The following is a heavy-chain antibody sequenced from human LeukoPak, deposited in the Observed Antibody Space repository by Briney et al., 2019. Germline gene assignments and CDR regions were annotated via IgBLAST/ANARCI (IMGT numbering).Heavy chain of an antibody. V-gene: IGHV3-23*01. D-gene: IGHD3-22*01. Sequence: PGGSLRLSCAASGFTFSSYAMSWVRQAPGKGLEWVSAISGSGGSTYYADSVKGRFTISRDNSKNTLYLQMNSLRAEDTAVYYCAKDGVHSSGYHYGDAFDIWGQGTMVTVSS. CDR3: AKDGVHSSGYHYGDAFDI. CDR2: ISGSGGST. J-gene: IGHJ3*02. CDR1: GFTFSSYA.